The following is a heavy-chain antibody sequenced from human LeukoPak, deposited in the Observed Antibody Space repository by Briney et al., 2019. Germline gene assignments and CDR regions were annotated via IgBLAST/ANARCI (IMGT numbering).Heavy chain of an antibody. D-gene: IGHD7-27*01. CDR3: ARPPNIRTPNWFDY. CDR2: INHSGST. J-gene: IGHJ4*02. Sequence: PSETLSLTCTVSGGSISSYYWSWIRQPPGKGLEWIGEINHSGSTNYNPSLKSRVTISVDTSKNQFSLKLSSVTAADTAVYYCARPPNIRTPNWFDYWGQGTLVTVSS. CDR1: GGSISSYY. V-gene: IGHV4-34*01.